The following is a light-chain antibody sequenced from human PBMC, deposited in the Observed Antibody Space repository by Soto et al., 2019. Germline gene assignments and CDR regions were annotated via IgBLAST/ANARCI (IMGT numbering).Light chain of an antibody. CDR2: GAS. V-gene: IGKV3-15*01. J-gene: IGKJ4*01. CDR3: QQYNSWPPLT. CDR1: QSVSSN. Sequence: EIVMTQSPDTLSVSPGERATLSCRASQSVSSNLAWYQQKPDQAPRLIIYGASTRATASIPDRFSGSGSGTDFTLTISSLQSEDFAVYYCQQYNSWPPLTFGGGTKVEIK.